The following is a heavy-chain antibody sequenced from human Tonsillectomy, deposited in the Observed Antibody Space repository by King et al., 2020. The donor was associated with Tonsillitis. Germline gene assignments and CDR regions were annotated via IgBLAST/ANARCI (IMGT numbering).Heavy chain of an antibody. CDR2: ISGSGGRT. V-gene: IGHV3-23*04. D-gene: IGHD6-13*01. J-gene: IGHJ1*01. CDR3: AKMGSSSWYEYFQH. CDR1: GFTFSSYA. Sequence: QLVQSGGGLVQPGGSLRLSCAASGFTFSSYAMSWVRQAPGKGLEWVSGISGSGGRTYYADSVKGRFTISRDNSKNTLYLQMNSLRGEDTAVYYCAKMGSSSWYEYFQHWGQGTLVTVSS.